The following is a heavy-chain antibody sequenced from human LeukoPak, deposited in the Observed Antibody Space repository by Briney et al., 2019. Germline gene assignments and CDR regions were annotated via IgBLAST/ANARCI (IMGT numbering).Heavy chain of an antibody. CDR2: INGDGSDT. Sequence: GGSRGLSCAASGFTFSNYWMHWVRQVPGKGPEWVSHINGDGSDTGYADSVKGRFTISRDNRKNTVYLQMNSLRAEDTAVYYCARDQLSYCDGDCPWGQGTLVTVSS. CDR1: GFTFSNYW. CDR3: ARDQLSYCDGDCP. V-gene: IGHV3-74*01. D-gene: IGHD2-21*02. J-gene: IGHJ5*02.